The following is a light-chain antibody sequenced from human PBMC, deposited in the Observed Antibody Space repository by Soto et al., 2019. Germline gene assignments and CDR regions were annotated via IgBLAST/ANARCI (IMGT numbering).Light chain of an antibody. V-gene: IGKV3D-15*01. CDR2: SAS. CDR3: QQYNSWPLT. Sequence: EIVMTQSPATLSVSPGERATLSCRASQSVRSNLAWYQQMPGQPPRLLIYSASTRATSIPARFSGSGSGTEFALTVSSLQSEDFAVYDCQQYNSWPLTFGGGTKVEIK. CDR1: QSVRSN. J-gene: IGKJ4*01.